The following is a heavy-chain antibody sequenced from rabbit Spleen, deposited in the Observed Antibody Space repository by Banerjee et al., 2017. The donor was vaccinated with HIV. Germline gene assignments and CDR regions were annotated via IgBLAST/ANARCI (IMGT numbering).Heavy chain of an antibody. CDR3: ARNYVNAFDP. Sequence: QSLEESGGDLVKPGASLTLTCTASGFSFSSSYWICWVRQAPGKGLEWSACIYTTNTNTYYASWAKGRFTITKTSSTTVTLQMTSLTAADTATYFCARNYVNAFDPWGPGTLVTVS. D-gene: IGHD1-1*01. V-gene: IGHV1S40*01. J-gene: IGHJ2*01. CDR1: GFSFSSSYW. CDR2: IYTTNTNT.